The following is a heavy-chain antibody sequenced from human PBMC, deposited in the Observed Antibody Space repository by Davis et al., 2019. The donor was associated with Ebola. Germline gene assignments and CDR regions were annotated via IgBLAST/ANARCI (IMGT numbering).Heavy chain of an antibody. J-gene: IGHJ4*02. D-gene: IGHD2-15*01. V-gene: IGHV5-51*01. CDR1: GYSFTSSW. Sequence: GESLKISCKGSGYSFTSSWIGWVRQVSGNGLEWMGIIYPGDSHTRYSPSFQGHVTMSVDKSITTAYLQWNSLEASDTAMYYCARGGRHSNVDFDYWGQGTLVTVSS. CDR2: IYPGDSHT. CDR3: ARGGRHSNVDFDY.